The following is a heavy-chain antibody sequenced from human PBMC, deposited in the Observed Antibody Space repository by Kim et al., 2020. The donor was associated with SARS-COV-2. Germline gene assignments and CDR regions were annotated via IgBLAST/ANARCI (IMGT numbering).Heavy chain of an antibody. J-gene: IGHJ4*02. V-gene: IGHV3-53*01. D-gene: IGHD3-22*01. CDR2: IYSGGST. Sequence: GGSLRLSCAASGFTVSSNYMSWVRQAPGKGLEWVSVIYSGGSTYYADSVKGRFTISRDNSKNTLYLQMNSLRAEDTAVYYCARGGPPTMIVVVGTKNGNTFDYWGQGTLAT. CDR1: GFTVSSNY. CDR3: ARGGPPTMIVVVGTKNGNTFDY.